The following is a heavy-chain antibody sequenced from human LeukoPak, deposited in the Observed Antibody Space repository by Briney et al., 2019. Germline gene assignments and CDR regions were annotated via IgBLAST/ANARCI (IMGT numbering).Heavy chain of an antibody. CDR2: ISGSGEFT. D-gene: IGHD4-17*01. CDR1: GFTFTDYF. V-gene: IGHV3-23*01. J-gene: IGHJ4*02. Sequence: GGSLRLSCVASGFTFTDYFMSWVRQAPGKGLEWVSSISGSGEFTDYADSVKGRFTISRDNPENTVYLQLSSLRVDDTATYFCAKVGYGDLDHWGQGVLVPVSS. CDR3: AKVGYGDLDH.